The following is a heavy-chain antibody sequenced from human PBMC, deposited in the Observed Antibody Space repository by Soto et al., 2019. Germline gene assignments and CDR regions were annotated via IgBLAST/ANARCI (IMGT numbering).Heavy chain of an antibody. D-gene: IGHD4-4*01. Sequence: ASVKVSCKASGFTFTSSAVQWVRQARGQRLEWIGWIVVGSGNTNYAQKFQERVTITRDMSTSTAYMELSSLRSEDTAVYYCAADPVTKYYYYGMDVWGQGTTVTVS. J-gene: IGHJ6*02. CDR2: IVVGSGNT. CDR3: AADPVTKYYYYGMDV. CDR1: GFTFTSSA. V-gene: IGHV1-58*01.